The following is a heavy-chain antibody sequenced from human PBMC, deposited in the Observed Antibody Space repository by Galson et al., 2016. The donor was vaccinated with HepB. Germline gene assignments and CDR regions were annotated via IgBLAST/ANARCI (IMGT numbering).Heavy chain of an antibody. J-gene: IGHJ4*02. CDR1: GFTYG. Sequence: SLRLSCAVSGFTYGIHWVRQAPGKGLERVAAISNDERRKDYADSVKGRFIISRDTSKNTLYLQMNSLRSEDTAVYYCASDMNNFDFLGGPFDYWGQGTLVTVSS. V-gene: IGHV3-30*04. CDR3: ASDMNNFDFLGGPFDY. D-gene: IGHD3-3*01. CDR2: ISNDERRK.